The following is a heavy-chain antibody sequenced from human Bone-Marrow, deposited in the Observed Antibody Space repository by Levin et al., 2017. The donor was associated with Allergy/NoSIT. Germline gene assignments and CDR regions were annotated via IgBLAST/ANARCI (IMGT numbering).Heavy chain of an antibody. CDR3: ARHVMVSFGGISVHGVFDF. Sequence: SETLSLTCTVSGGSISSSNYYWGWIRQPPGKGPEWIGSLYYSGSNYYNPSLKSRVTISVDTSKKQVSLNLISVTAADTAFYYCARHVMVSFGGISVHGVFDFWGQGTMVSVSS. CDR2: LYYSGSN. CDR1: GGSISSSNYY. J-gene: IGHJ3*01. D-gene: IGHD3-16*01. V-gene: IGHV4-39*01.